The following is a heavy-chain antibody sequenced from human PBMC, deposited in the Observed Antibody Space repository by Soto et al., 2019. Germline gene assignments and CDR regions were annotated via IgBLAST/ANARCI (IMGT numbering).Heavy chain of an antibody. CDR2: IYYRGST. Sequence: QVQLQESGPGLVKPSQTLSLTCTVSGGSISSGDYYWSWIRQHPGKGLEWIGYIYYRGSTYYNPSLQSRVTISVDTSKNQFSLKLSSVTAADTAVYYCARWWSGSRQGFDPWGQGTLVTVSS. D-gene: IGHD3-3*01. V-gene: IGHV4-31*03. J-gene: IGHJ5*02. CDR3: ARWWSGSRQGFDP. CDR1: GGSISSGDYY.